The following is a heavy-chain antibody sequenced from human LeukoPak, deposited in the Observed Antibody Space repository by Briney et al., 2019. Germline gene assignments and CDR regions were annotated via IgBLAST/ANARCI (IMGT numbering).Heavy chain of an antibody. CDR1: GFTVSSNY. Sequence: PGGSLRLSCAASGFTVSSNYMSWVRQAPGKGLEWVSVIYSGGSTYYADSVKGRSTISRDNSKNTLYLQMNSLRAEDTAVYYCARSYYYGSGFDYWGQGTLVTVSS. V-gene: IGHV3-53*01. CDR3: ARSYYYGSGFDY. CDR2: IYSGGST. J-gene: IGHJ4*02. D-gene: IGHD3-10*01.